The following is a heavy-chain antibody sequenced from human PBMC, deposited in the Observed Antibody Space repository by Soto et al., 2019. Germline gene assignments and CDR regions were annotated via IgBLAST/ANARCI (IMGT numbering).Heavy chain of an antibody. J-gene: IGHJ4*02. CDR3: ARSPRSSPYFDY. Sequence: GESLKISCQCSGYTFSNFWMAWVRQLPGKGLEWMGIIYPGDYETRYSPSFHGKVTISADRSIGTAYLQWSSLEASDSAFYFCARSPRSSPYFDYWGQGALVTVSS. CDR2: IYPGDYET. CDR1: GYTFSNFW. V-gene: IGHV5-51*01. D-gene: IGHD6-13*01.